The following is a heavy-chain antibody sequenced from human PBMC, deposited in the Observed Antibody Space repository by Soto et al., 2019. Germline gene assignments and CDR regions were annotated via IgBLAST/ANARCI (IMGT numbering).Heavy chain of an antibody. D-gene: IGHD3-10*01. CDR3: ARSITMVRGVIHNYYYYYYMDV. CDR1: GFTVSSNF. Sequence: EVQLVESGGGLVQPGGSLRLSCAASGFTVSSNFMSWVRQAPGKGLEWVSVIYSGGSTYYADSVKGRFTISRDNSKNTLYLQMNSLRAEDTAVYYCARSITMVRGVIHNYYYYYYMDVWGKGTTVTVSS. CDR2: IYSGGST. V-gene: IGHV3-66*01. J-gene: IGHJ6*03.